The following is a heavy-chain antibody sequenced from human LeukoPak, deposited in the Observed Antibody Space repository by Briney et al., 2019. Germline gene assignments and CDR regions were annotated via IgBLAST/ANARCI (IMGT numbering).Heavy chain of an antibody. Sequence: PGGSLRLSCAASGFIFKKYWMNWVRQVPGKGLECLANIKEDGSETYYADSVKGRFTISRDNPKNTLYLQMNSLRAEDTALYYCAKDLGPGSMATSPGFDYWGQGTLVTVSS. D-gene: IGHD5-24*01. CDR1: GFIFKKYW. CDR2: IKEDGSET. CDR3: AKDLGPGSMATSPGFDY. V-gene: IGHV3-7*03. J-gene: IGHJ4*02.